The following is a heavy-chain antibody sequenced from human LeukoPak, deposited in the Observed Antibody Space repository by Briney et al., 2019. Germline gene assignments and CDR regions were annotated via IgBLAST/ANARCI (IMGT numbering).Heavy chain of an antibody. CDR1: GFTFTSSA. V-gene: IGHV1-58*02. CDR2: IVVGSGNT. Sequence: SVKVSCKASGFTFTSSAMQWVRQARGQRLEWIGWIVVGSGNTNYAQKFQERVTITRDMSTSTAYMELSSLRSEDTAVYYCAAVGYSSGWYERKTTFDYWGQGTLVTVSS. CDR3: AAVGYSSGWYERKTTFDY. J-gene: IGHJ4*02. D-gene: IGHD6-19*01.